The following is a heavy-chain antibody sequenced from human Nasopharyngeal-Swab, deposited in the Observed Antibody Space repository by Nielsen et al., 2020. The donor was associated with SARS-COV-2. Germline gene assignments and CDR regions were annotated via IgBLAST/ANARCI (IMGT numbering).Heavy chain of an antibody. J-gene: IGHJ4*02. V-gene: IGHV3-21*01. CDR1: GLAFSAYT. CDR2: ISGSGSSR. CDR3: VRGDRRDY. Sequence: GESLKISCAAYGLAFSAYTMNWVRQAPGKGLEWVSSISGSGSSRYYAASLKGRFTISRDNAQNSLFLQINSLTAEDTAFYFCVRGDRRDYWGLGTLVTVSS.